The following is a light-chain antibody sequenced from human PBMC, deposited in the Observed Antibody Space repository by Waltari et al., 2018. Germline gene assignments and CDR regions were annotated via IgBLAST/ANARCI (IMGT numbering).Light chain of an antibody. Sequence: QSALTQPASVSGSPGQSITISCAGTSRDVGPYTYVSWYPHHPGKAPKRIIYDVNSRPSGVSNRFSGSKSGNTASLTISELQAEDEADYYCSSFTSDSTWVFGAGTKLTVL. J-gene: IGLJ2*01. V-gene: IGLV2-14*03. CDR1: SRDVGPYTY. CDR2: DVN. CDR3: SSFTSDSTWV.